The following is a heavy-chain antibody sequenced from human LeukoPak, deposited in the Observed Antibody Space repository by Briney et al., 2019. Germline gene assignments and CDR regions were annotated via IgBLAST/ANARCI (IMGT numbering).Heavy chain of an antibody. J-gene: IGHJ4*02. D-gene: IGHD7-27*01. V-gene: IGHV5-51*01. Sequence: GESLKISCKASGYSFTSYWISWVRHMPGKGLEWMGIIDPSDSETRYTPSFQGQVTISVDKSPTTAYLQWNSLKASDTAMYYCARQTAMGRSGDYWGQGTLVTVSS. CDR3: ARQTAMGRSGDY. CDR2: IDPSDSET. CDR1: GYSFTSYW.